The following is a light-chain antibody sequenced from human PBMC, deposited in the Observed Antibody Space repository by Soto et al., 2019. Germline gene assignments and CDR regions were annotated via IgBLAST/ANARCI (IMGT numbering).Light chain of an antibody. CDR3: CSYAGSHFL. CDR1: SSDVGGYNY. V-gene: IGLV2-11*01. Sequence: QSALTRPRSVSGSPGQSVTISCTGTSSDVGGYNYVSWYQQHPGKAPKLMIYDVSQRPSGVPDRFSGSKSGNTASLTISGLQAEDEADYYCCSYAGSHFLFGGGTKVTVL. CDR2: DVS. J-gene: IGLJ2*01.